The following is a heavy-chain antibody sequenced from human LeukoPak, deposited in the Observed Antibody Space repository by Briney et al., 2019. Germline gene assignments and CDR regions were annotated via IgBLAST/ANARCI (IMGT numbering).Heavy chain of an antibody. CDR2: ILYDGSNK. V-gene: IGHV3-30*18. CDR3: AKGWGIPIFGVVTN. D-gene: IGHD3-3*01. J-gene: IGHJ4*02. CDR1: GFTFSSYG. Sequence: PGGSLRLSCAASGFTFSSYGMHWVRQAPGKGLEWVAVILYDGSNKCYADSVKGRFTISRDNSKNTLYLQMNSLRPDDTAVYYCAKGWGIPIFGVVTNWGQGTLVTVSS.